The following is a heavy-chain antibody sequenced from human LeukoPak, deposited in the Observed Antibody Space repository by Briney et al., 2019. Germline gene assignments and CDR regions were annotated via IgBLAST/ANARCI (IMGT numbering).Heavy chain of an antibody. CDR3: ARAVVVYSISPRSYPGY. V-gene: IGHV1-18*01. CDR1: GYTFTSYG. J-gene: IGHJ4*01. Sequence: GASVKVSCKASGYTFTSYGISWVRQAPGQGLEWMGWISAYNGNTNYAQKLQGRVTMTTDTSTSTAYMELRSLRSDDTAVYYCARAVVVYSISPRSYPGYWGHGTLGTVS. D-gene: IGHD2-2*01. CDR2: ISAYNGNT.